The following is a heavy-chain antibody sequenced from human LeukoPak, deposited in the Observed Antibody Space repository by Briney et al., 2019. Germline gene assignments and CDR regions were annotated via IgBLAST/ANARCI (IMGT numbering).Heavy chain of an antibody. CDR3: ARGSGYPSILHY. J-gene: IGHJ4*02. V-gene: IGHV4-39*01. CDR1: GGSVSSSSYY. D-gene: IGHD5-12*01. CDR2: IHYSGST. Sequence: SETLSLTCTVSGGSVSSSSYYWAWIRQPPGKGLEWIGSIHYSGSTYYNPSLKSRVTISVDTSKNQFSLNLSSVTAADTAVYYCARGSGYPSILHYWGQGTLVTVSS.